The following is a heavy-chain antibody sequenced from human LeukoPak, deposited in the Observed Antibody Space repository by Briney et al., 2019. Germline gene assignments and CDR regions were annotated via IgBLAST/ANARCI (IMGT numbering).Heavy chain of an antibody. CDR3: AKDLSYGGNSYYFDY. CDR2: ISGSGGST. CDR1: GFTFSSYA. V-gene: IGHV3-23*01. J-gene: IGHJ4*02. D-gene: IGHD4-23*01. Sequence: PGGSLRLSCAASGFTFSSYAMSWVRQAPGKGLEWVSAISGSGGSTYYADSVKGRFTISRDNSKNTLYLQMNSLRAEDTAVYYCAKDLSYGGNSYYFDYWGQGTLVTVSS.